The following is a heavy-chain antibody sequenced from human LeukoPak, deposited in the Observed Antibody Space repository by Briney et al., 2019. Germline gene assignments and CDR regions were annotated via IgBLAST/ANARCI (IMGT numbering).Heavy chain of an antibody. J-gene: IGHJ6*03. CDR2: TYYRSKWYN. CDR1: GDSVSSNSAA. D-gene: IGHD3-10*02. V-gene: IGHV6-1*01. CDR3: ARGPQVFGYFYIDV. Sequence: SQTLSLTCVISGDSVSSNSAAWNWIRHSPSRGLEWLGRTYYRSKWYNDYALSVNSRITINPDTSKNQFSLQLNSVTPEDTAVYYCARGPQVFGYFYIDVWDKGSTVTVSS.